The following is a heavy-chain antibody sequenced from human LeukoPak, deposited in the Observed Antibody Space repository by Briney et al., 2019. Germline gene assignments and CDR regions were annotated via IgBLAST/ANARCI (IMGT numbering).Heavy chain of an antibody. V-gene: IGHV3-9*01. Sequence: SGSSGSTYYADSVKGRFTISRDNAKNSLYLQMNSLRVEDTALYYCTKNLVATIALYFDSWGQGTLVTVSS. CDR2: SGSSGST. D-gene: IGHD5-12*01. CDR3: TKNLVATIALYFDS. J-gene: IGHJ4*02.